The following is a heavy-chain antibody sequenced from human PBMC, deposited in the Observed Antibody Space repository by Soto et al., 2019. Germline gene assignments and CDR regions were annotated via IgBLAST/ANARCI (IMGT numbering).Heavy chain of an antibody. Sequence: SETLSLTCTVSCGSISSHYWSWIRQPPGQGLEWIGYIYYSGSTNYNPFLKSRVTISVDTSKNQFSLKLSSVTAADTAVYYCARGRRKYDYIWGIYPNGYFDYWGQGTLVTVSS. D-gene: IGHD3-16*02. CDR2: IYYSGST. J-gene: IGHJ4*02. CDR1: CGSISSHY. V-gene: IGHV4-59*11. CDR3: ARGRRKYDYIWGIYPNGYFDY.